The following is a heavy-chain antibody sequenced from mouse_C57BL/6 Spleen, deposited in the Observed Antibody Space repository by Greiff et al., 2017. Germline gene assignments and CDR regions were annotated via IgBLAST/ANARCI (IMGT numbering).Heavy chain of an antibody. D-gene: IGHD1-1*01. CDR1: GYSFTGYY. J-gene: IGHJ2*01. V-gene: IGHV1-42*01. CDR2: INPSTGGT. CDR3: ARGGTTVVVDFDY. Sequence: EVQLQQSGPELVKPGASVKMSCKASGYSFTGYYMNWVKQSPEKSLEWIGEINPSTGGTTYNQKFKAKATLTVDKSSSTAYMQLKSLTSEDSAVYYCARGGTTVVVDFDYWGQGTTLTVSS.